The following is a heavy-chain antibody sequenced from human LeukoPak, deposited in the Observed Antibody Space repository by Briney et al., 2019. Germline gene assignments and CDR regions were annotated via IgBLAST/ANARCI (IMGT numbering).Heavy chain of an antibody. CDR3: ARGRGWYQGDY. V-gene: IGHV3-30*03. D-gene: IGHD6-19*01. J-gene: IGHJ4*02. Sequence: GGSLRLSCAASGFTFSSYGMHWVRQAPGKGLEWVAVISYDGSNKYYADSVKGRFTISRDNAKNSLYLQMNSLRAEDTAVYYCARGRGWYQGDYWGQGTLVTVSS. CDR1: GFTFSSYG. CDR2: ISYDGSNK.